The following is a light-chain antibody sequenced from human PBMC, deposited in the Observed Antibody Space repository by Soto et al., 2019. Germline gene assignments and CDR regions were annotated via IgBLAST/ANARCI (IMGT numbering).Light chain of an antibody. Sequence: DIQMTQSPSTLSAYVGDRVTIICRASQSISSWLAWYQQKPGKAPKLLIYDASSLESGVPSRFSGSGSGTEFTLTISSLQPDDFATYYCQQYNSYSWTFGQGTKVEIK. CDR2: DAS. V-gene: IGKV1-5*02. J-gene: IGKJ1*01. CDR1: QSISSW. CDR3: QQYNSYSWT.